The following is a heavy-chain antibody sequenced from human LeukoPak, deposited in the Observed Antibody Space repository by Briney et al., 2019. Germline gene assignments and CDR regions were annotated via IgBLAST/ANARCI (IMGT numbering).Heavy chain of an antibody. CDR3: ARDKAKAAGSYYYYYGMDV. Sequence: PSETLSLTCAVYGGSFSGYYWSWIRQPPGKGLEWIGEINHSGSTNYNPSLKSRVTISVDKSKNQFSLKLSSVTAADTAVYYCARDKAKAAGSYYYYYGMDVWGQGTTVTVSS. D-gene: IGHD6-13*01. CDR2: INHSGST. V-gene: IGHV4-34*01. CDR1: GGSFSGYY. J-gene: IGHJ6*02.